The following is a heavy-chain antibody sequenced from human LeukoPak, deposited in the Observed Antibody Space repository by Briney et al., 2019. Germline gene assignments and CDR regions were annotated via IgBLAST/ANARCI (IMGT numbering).Heavy chain of an antibody. V-gene: IGHV3-30*02. Sequence: PGGSLRLSCAASGFTFSSYGMHWVRQAPGKGLEWVAFIRYDGSNKYYADSVKGRFTISRGNSKNTLYLQMNSLRAEDTAVYYCAKDYYGSGSYYDYYYYMDVWGKGTTVTVSS. CDR3: AKDYYGSGSYYDYYYYMDV. CDR1: GFTFSSYG. CDR2: IRYDGSNK. D-gene: IGHD3-10*01. J-gene: IGHJ6*03.